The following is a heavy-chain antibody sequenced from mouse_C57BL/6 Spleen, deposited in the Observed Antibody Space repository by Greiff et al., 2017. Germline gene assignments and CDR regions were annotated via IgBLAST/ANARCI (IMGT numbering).Heavy chain of an antibody. CDR3: ARDDGPPFAY. CDR1: GYTFTSYW. V-gene: IGHV1-64*01. CDR2: IHPNSGST. D-gene: IGHD2-3*01. J-gene: IGHJ3*01. Sequence: QVQLKESGAELVKPGASVKLSCKASGYTFTSYWMHWVKQRPGQGLEWIGMIHPNSGSTNYNEKFTSKATLSVDKSSSTAYMQLSSLTSEDSAVYYCARDDGPPFAYWGKGTLVTVSA.